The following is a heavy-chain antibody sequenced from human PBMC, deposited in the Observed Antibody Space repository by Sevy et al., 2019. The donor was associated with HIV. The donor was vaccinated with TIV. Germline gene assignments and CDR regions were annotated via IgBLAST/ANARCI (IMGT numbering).Heavy chain of an antibody. D-gene: IGHD6-19*01. CDR1: GFTFSKYW. CDR3: ARVGSSGWFYYYYGMDV. V-gene: IGHV3-74*01. Sequence: GGSLRLSCAASGFTFSKYWIHWVRQAPGKGLEWVSRINNDGSGTTYEDSVRGRFTISRDNAKNTLYLQMNTLRVEDTAVYYCARVGSSGWFYYYYGMDVWGQGTTVTVSS. CDR2: INNDGSGT. J-gene: IGHJ6*02.